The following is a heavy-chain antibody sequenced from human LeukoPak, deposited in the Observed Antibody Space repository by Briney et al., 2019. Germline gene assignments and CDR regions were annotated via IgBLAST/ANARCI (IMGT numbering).Heavy chain of an antibody. D-gene: IGHD5-12*01. CDR3: ARGRYSGWPRSIAPILDY. V-gene: IGHV1-46*01. J-gene: IGHJ4*02. CDR2: INPSGGST. Sequence: ASVKVSCKASGYTFTSYYMHWVRQAPGQGLEWMGIINPSGGSTSYAQKFQGRVTMTRDMSTSTVYMELSSLRSEDTAVYYCARGRYSGWPRSIAPILDYWGQGTLVTVSS. CDR1: GYTFTSYY.